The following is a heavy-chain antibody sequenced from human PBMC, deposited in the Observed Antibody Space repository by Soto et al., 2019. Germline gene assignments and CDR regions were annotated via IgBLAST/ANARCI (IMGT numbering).Heavy chain of an antibody. CDR1: GFAVSSKY. CDR3: VQTTGWPGFDF. Sequence: EVQLVESGGGLIQPGGSLRLSCAASGFAVSSKYMTWVRQAPGKGLLWVSVIYGGGTTYYADSVKGRFTISRDTSKNTLYLQMNSLRAEDTAVYYCVQTTGWPGFDFWGQGTLVTVSS. J-gene: IGHJ4*02. D-gene: IGHD6-19*01. CDR2: IYGGGTT. V-gene: IGHV3-53*01.